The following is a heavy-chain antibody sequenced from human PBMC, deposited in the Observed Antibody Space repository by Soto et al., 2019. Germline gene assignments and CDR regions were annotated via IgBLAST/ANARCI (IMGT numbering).Heavy chain of an antibody. J-gene: IGHJ4*02. CDR2: IIPMLGMS. V-gene: IGHV1-69*02. D-gene: IGHD3-10*01. Sequence: QVQLVQSGAEVKKPGSSVRVSCTASGDTFNFYTISWVRQVPGQGPEWMGRIIPMLGMSNYAQKFQGRVTIMADKSTSTVYMNLSGLTSEDTAVYYCATNYGSWSTLFDYWGQGTLVTVSS. CDR1: GDTFNFYT. CDR3: ATNYGSWSTLFDY.